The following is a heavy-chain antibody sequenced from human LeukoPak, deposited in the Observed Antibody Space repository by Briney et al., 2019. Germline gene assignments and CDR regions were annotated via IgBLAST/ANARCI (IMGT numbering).Heavy chain of an antibody. CDR2: ISDSGGT. V-gene: IGHV4-59*08. J-gene: IGHJ4*02. D-gene: IGHD3-22*01. CDR1: GGSISSYY. CDR3: ARPSNYYDSSGSFDY. Sequence: SETLSLTCTVSGGSISSYYWTWIRQPPGKGLEWIGYISDSGGTNYNPSLKSRVTISVDTSKKQFSLKLTSVTAADTAVYYCARPSNYYDSSGSFDYWGQGTLVTVSS.